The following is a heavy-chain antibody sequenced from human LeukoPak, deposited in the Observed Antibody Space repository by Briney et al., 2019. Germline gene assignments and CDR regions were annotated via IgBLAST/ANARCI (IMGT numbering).Heavy chain of an antibody. D-gene: IGHD3-10*02. V-gene: IGHV4-34*01. Sequence: KPSDTLSLTCALDGGSFSGYYWSWIRHPPGKRLEWIGEINHSGSTNYNPSLKSRVTISVDTSKNQFSLKLSSVTAAHTAVYYCARVITTFTPWDAFDIWGQGTMVTVSS. CDR3: ARVITTFTPWDAFDI. CDR2: INHSGST. J-gene: IGHJ3*02. CDR1: GGSFSGYY.